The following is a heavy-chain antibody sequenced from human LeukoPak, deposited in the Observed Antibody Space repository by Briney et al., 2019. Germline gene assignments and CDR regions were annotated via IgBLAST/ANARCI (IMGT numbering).Heavy chain of an antibody. CDR2: IKQDGSEK. J-gene: IGHJ4*02. V-gene: IGHV3-7*01. CDR1: GFTFSSYW. D-gene: IGHD1-1*01. Sequence: PGGSLRLSCAASGFTFSSYWMSWVRQAPGKGLEWVANIKQDGSEKYYVDSVKGRFTISRDNAKNSLYLQMNSLRAEDTAVYYCARDTRPHSVGDFDYWGQGTLVTVSS. CDR3: ARDTRPHSVGDFDY.